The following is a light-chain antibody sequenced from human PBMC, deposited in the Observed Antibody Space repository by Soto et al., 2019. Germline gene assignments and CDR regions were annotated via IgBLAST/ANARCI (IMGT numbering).Light chain of an antibody. J-gene: IGLJ3*02. CDR1: SSDVGSYNL. CDR2: EGS. CDR3: CSYAGSSTVL. V-gene: IGLV2-23*01. Sequence: QSALTQPASVSGSPGQSITISCTGTSSDVGSYNLVSWYQQYPGKAPRVLIYEGSKRPSGVSNRFSGSKSGNTASLTISGLQAEDEAAYYCCSYAGSSTVLFGGGTKLTVL.